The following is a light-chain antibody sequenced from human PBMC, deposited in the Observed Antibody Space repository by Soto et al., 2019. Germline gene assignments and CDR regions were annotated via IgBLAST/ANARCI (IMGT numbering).Light chain of an antibody. CDR3: SSYTDNDILV. CDR1: SSDIGAYKY. V-gene: IGLV2-8*01. J-gene: IGLJ3*02. Sequence: QSALTQPPSASGSPGQSVTISCTGTSSDIGAYKYVSWYQQHPGKVPKLIIYDVTKRPSGVPDRFSGSKSGNTASLTVSGLQTEDEADYYCSSYTDNDILVFGGGTKLTVL. CDR2: DVT.